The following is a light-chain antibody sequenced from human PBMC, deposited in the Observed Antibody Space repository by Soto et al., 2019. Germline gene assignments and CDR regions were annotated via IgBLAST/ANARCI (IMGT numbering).Light chain of an antibody. CDR2: GAS. CDR3: QHYGRSAYT. J-gene: IGKJ2*01. Sequence: EIGLTQSPGTLYLSPGERATLSCRASQSVSSNYLAWYQQKPGQAPRLLIYGASSRATGIPDRFSGSGSGTDFTLTIRRLEPEDCAVYYCQHYGRSAYTFGQGTTLEIK. V-gene: IGKV3-20*01. CDR1: QSVSSNY.